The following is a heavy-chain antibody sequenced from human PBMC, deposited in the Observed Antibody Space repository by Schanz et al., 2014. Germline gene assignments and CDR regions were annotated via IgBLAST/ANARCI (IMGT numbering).Heavy chain of an antibody. Sequence: EVQLVESGGGLVKPGGSLRLSCAASGFTFSDYYMSWIRQASGKGLEWVSAISGSGASTYYADSVKGRFTISRDNSKNTLYLQMNSLRAEDTAVYYCAKDQGSYGSGSYSYFDYWGQGTLXTVSS. CDR3: AKDQGSYGSGSYSYFDY. CDR2: ISGSGAST. J-gene: IGHJ4*02. D-gene: IGHD3-10*01. CDR1: GFTFSDYY. V-gene: IGHV3-23*04.